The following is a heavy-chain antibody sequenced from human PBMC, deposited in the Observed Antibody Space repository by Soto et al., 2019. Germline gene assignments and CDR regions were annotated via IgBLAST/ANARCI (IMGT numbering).Heavy chain of an antibody. D-gene: IGHD3-16*01. V-gene: IGHV3-30-3*01. J-gene: IGHJ6*02. CDR1: GFTFSSYA. CDR2: ISYDVSNK. CDR3: ARALWGKPHTDYYYYGMDV. Sequence: QVQLVESGGGVVQPGRSLRLSCAASGFTFSSYAMHWVRQAPGKGLEWVAVISYDVSNKYYADSVKGRFTISRDNSKNTLYLQMNSLRAEDTAVYYCARALWGKPHTDYYYYGMDVWGQVTTVTVSS.